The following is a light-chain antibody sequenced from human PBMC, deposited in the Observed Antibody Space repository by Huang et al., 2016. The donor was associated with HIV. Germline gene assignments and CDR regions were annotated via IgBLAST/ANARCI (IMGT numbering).Light chain of an antibody. V-gene: IGKV4-1*01. Sequence: DIVMTQSPDSMTVSLGERATVNCKSSQTVFHSSNNKSYFTWYQQKPGQPPKRLIYWATTRESGVPDRFSGSGSGTEFTLTISSLQAEDVAVYFCHQYYSTPQTFGQGTKVEV. J-gene: IGKJ1*01. CDR3: HQYYSTPQT. CDR2: WAT. CDR1: QTVFHSSNNKSY.